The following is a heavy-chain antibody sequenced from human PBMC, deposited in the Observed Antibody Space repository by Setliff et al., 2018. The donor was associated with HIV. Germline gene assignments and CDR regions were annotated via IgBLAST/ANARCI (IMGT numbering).Heavy chain of an antibody. CDR1: GYTFTTYG. J-gene: IGHJ3*01. D-gene: IGHD1-26*01. CDR2: VSTYNGHT. Sequence: ASVKVSCKASGYTFTTYGINWVRQAPGQGLEWMGWVSTYNGHTNYPQHLQGRVTMTTNTSTGTAYLELRSLRSDDTAMYYCAGPLDSGSYPYDAFAFWGLGTMVT. V-gene: IGHV1-18*04. CDR3: AGPLDSGSYPYDAFAF.